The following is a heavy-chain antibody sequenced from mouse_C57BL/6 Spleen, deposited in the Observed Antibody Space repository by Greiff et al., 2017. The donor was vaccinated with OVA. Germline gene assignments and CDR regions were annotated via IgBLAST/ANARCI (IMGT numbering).Heavy chain of an antibody. CDR2: INPNYGTT. Sequence: VHVKQSGPELVKPGASVKISCKASGYSFTDYNMNWVKQSNGKSLEWIGVINPNYGTTSYNQKFKGKATLTVDQSSSTAYMQLNSLTSEDSAVYYCARWGGERGYFDVWGTGTTVTVSS. V-gene: IGHV1-39*01. CDR3: ARWGGERGYFDV. CDR1: GYSFTDYN. J-gene: IGHJ1*03. D-gene: IGHD2-13*01.